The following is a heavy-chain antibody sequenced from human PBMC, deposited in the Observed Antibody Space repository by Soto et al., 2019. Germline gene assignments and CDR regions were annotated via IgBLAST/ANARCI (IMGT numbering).Heavy chain of an antibody. V-gene: IGHV1-8*01. CDR2: MNPNSGNT. J-gene: IGHJ6*03. D-gene: IGHD3-9*01. Sequence: ASVKVSCKASGYTFTSYDINWVRQATGQGLEWMGWMNPNSGNTGYAQKFQGRVTMTRNTSISTAYMELSSLRSEDTAVYYCARDDILTGHYLQKNYYMDVWGKGTTVTVSS. CDR1: GYTFTSYD. CDR3: ARDDILTGHYLQKNYYMDV.